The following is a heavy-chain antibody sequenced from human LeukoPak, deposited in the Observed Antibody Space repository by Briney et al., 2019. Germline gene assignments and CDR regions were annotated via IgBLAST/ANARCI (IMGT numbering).Heavy chain of an antibody. J-gene: IGHJ5*02. D-gene: IGHD6-13*01. V-gene: IGHV4-31*03. CDR2: IYYSVRT. Sequence: SETLSLTCTVSGGSISSGGYYWGWIRQHPGKGLEWIGYIYYSVRTYYNPSLKSRVTLSVDTPKNLFSLKLSSLTAADRAVYYCARGAAAAPYSWGQGTLVTVSS. CDR3: ARGAAAAPYS. CDR1: GGSISSGGYY.